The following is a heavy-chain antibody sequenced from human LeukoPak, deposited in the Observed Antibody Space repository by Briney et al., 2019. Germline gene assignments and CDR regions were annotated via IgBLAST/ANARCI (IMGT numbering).Heavy chain of an antibody. D-gene: IGHD3-22*01. J-gene: IGHJ5*02. CDR2: ISSNGGST. CDR1: GFTFSSYA. V-gene: IGHV3-64*01. Sequence: GGSLRLSCAASGFTFSSYAMHWVRQAPGKGLEYVSAISSNGGSTYYANSVKGRFTISRDNSKNTLYLQMGSLRAEDMAVYYCARRQGELLQSYWFDPWGQGTLVTVSS. CDR3: ARRQGELLQSYWFDP.